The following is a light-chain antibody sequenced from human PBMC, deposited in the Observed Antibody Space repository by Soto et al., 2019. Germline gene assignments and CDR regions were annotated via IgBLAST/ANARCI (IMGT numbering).Light chain of an antibody. V-gene: IGKV3-15*01. J-gene: IGKJ1*01. CDR1: QSVSSN. Sequence: EIVMTQSPATLSVSPGERPTLSCRASQSVSSNLAWYQQEPGQAPRLLIYGASTRATGIPARFRGSGSGTEFRLTISSLQSEDFATYYCQQYNTWHPKMAFGRGTKVDIK. CDR3: QQYNTWHPKMA. CDR2: GAS.